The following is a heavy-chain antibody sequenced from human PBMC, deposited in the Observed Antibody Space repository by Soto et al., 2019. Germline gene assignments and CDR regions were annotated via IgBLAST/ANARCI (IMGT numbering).Heavy chain of an antibody. J-gene: IGHJ3*01. CDR1: GFTFSYYW. CDR3: ARGDRGAFDL. CDR2: IHSDGSST. V-gene: IGHV3-74*01. Sequence: EVQLVESGGGLVRPGGSLRLSCAASGFTFSYYWMHWVRQAPGKGLVWVSRIHSDGSSTTYADFVKGRFIISRDNARNPVDLQMTSVRVEDTAVYYFARGDRGAFDLWGQGTVVTVSS. D-gene: IGHD5-12*01.